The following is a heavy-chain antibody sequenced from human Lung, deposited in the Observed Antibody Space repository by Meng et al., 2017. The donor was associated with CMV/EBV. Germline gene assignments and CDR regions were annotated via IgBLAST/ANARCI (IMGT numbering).Heavy chain of an antibody. CDR3: AKDRAPPEDYYFDY. CDR2: IWYDGSNK. J-gene: IGHJ4*02. D-gene: IGHD1-26*01. V-gene: IGHV3-33*06. Sequence: GESXKISCAASGFTFSSYGMHWVRQAPGKGLEWVAVIWYDGSNKYYADSVKGRFTISRDNSKNTLYLQMNSLRAEDTAVYYCAKDRAPPEDYYFDYWGQGTXVTVSS. CDR1: GFTFSSYG.